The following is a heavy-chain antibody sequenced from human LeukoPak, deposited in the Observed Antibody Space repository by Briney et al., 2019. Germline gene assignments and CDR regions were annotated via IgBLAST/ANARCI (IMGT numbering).Heavy chain of an antibody. D-gene: IGHD3-16*01. V-gene: IGHV3-30-3*01. CDR3: AGAKKIWSTLGD. CDR2: ISSDGSSK. J-gene: IGHJ4*02. Sequence: GRSLRLSCAASGFIFSTYVMHWVRQAPGKGLEWVAVISSDGSSKYYADSVRGRFTISRDNSKNTLFVQMNSLRAEDTAVYYCAGAKKIWSTLGDWGQGTLVTVSS. CDR1: GFIFSTYV.